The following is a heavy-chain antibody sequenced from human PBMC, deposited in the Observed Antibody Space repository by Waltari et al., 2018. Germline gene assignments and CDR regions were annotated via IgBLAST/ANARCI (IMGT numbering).Heavy chain of an antibody. J-gene: IGHJ5*02. CDR3: ARDPLQTGYYREDWFDP. Sequence: QLQLQESGPGLVKPSETLSLTCTVSGGSISSSSYYWGWIRQPPGKGLEWIGSIYYSGSPYYNPSLKSRVTISVDTSKNQFSLKLSSVTAADTAVYYCARDPLQTGYYREDWFDPWGQGTLVTVSS. CDR1: GGSISSSSYY. D-gene: IGHD3-9*01. V-gene: IGHV4-39*07. CDR2: IYYSGSP.